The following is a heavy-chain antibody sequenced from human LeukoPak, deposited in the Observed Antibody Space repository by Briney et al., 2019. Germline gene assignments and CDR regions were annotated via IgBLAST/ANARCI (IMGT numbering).Heavy chain of an antibody. CDR2: ISAYNGNT. CDR1: GYTFTIYG. V-gene: IGHV1-18*01. CDR3: ASAREASSSSRSFDY. Sequence: ASVKVSCKASGYTFTIYGISWVRQAPGQGLEWMGWISAYNGNTNYAQKLQGRVTMTTDTSTGTVYMELRSLRSDDTAVYYCASAREASSSSRSFDYWGQGTLVTVSS. D-gene: IGHD6-6*01. J-gene: IGHJ4*02.